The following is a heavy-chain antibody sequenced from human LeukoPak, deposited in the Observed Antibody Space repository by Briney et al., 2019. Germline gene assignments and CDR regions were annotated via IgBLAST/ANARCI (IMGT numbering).Heavy chain of an antibody. CDR3: TTENSSGWYYFDY. J-gene: IGHJ4*02. CDR1: GFTFSNAW. CDR2: IKSKTDGGTT. V-gene: IGHV3-15*01. D-gene: IGHD6-19*01. Sequence: GGSLRLSCAASGFTFSNAWMSWVRQAPGKGLEWVGRIKSKTDGGTTDYAAPVKGRFTISRDDSKNTLYLQMNSLKTEDTAVYYCTTENSSGWYYFDYWGRGTLVTVSS.